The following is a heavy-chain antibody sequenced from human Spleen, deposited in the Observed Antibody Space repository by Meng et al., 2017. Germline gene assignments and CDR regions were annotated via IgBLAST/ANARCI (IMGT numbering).Heavy chain of an antibody. D-gene: IGHD6-19*01. CDR1: GDSISGYF. Sequence: QGQIQEWGPGLVKPSETLSLTCIVSGDSISGYFWSWIRQPPGKGLEWIGYIHYSGSTNYNPSLKSRVIISVDMSKNQFSLKLSSVTAADTAVYYCARVHYTNGWTGLDYWGQGTLVTVSS. J-gene: IGHJ4*02. CDR2: IHYSGST. CDR3: ARVHYTNGWTGLDY. V-gene: IGHV4-59*01.